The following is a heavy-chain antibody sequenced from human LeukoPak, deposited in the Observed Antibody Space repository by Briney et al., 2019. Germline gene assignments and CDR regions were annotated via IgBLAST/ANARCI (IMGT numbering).Heavy chain of an antibody. D-gene: IGHD3-22*01. CDR1: GFIFSNYD. Sequence: GGSLRLSCAASGFIFSNYDISWVRQAPGKGLEWVSAITGNGDKTFYADSVRGLFTISRDNSKNSLYLQMNSLRAEDTAIYYCAKHYYRSHGYWGLGTLVTVSS. V-gene: IGHV3-23*01. CDR3: AKHYYRSHGY. J-gene: IGHJ4*02. CDR2: ITGNGDKT.